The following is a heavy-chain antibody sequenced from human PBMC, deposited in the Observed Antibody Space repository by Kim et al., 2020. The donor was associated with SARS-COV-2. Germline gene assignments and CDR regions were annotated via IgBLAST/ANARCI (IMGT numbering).Heavy chain of an antibody. J-gene: IGHJ4*02. Sequence: GGSLRLSCAASGFTFSSYGMHWVRQAPGKGLEWVAVISYDGSNKYYADSVKGRFTISRDNSKNTLYLQMNSLRAEDTAVYYCAKDRIRTGTNNFDYWGQGTLVTVSS. CDR1: GFTFSSYG. D-gene: IGHD1-7*01. CDR2: ISYDGSNK. CDR3: AKDRIRTGTNNFDY. V-gene: IGHV3-30*18.